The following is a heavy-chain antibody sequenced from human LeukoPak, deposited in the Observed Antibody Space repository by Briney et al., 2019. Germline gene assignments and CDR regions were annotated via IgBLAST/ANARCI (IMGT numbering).Heavy chain of an antibody. J-gene: IGHJ6*02. CDR3: ARSRITMIVVAHYYGMDV. CDR2: INPNSGGT. D-gene: IGHD3-22*01. Sequence: KVSCKASGYTFTGYYMHWVRQAPGQGLEWMRWINPNSGGTNYAQKFQGWVTMTRDTSISTAYMELSRLRSDDTAVYYCARSRITMIVVAHYYGMDVWGQGTTVTVSS. CDR1: GYTFTGYY. V-gene: IGHV1-2*04.